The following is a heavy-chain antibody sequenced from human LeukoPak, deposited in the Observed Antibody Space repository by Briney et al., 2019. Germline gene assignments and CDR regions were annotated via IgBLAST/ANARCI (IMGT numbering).Heavy chain of an antibody. V-gene: IGHV3-23*01. CDR2: ISGSGGST. Sequence: GGSLRLSCAASGFTFSSYAMSWVRQAPGKGLEWVSAISGSGGSTYYADSVKGRFTISRDNSKNTLYLQMNSLRAEDTAVYYCAKDFPTISSGWYGYFQHWGQGTLVTVSS. CDR3: AKDFPTISSGWYGYFQH. J-gene: IGHJ1*01. CDR1: GFTFSSYA. D-gene: IGHD6-19*01.